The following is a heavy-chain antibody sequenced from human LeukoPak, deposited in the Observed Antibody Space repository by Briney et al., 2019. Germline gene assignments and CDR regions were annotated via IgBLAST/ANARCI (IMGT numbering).Heavy chain of an antibody. CDR1: GFTFSNYW. CDR3: ARGGKLAFDI. Sequence: GGSLRLSCAASGFTFSNYWMHWLRQAAGKGLVWVSRNNSDGSSPIYADSGKGGFTISRDISKNTLFLQMNSLRAGDTAMYYCARGGKLAFDIWSQGTMVIVSS. CDR2: NNSDGSSP. V-gene: IGHV3-74*01. D-gene: IGHD3-16*01. J-gene: IGHJ3*02.